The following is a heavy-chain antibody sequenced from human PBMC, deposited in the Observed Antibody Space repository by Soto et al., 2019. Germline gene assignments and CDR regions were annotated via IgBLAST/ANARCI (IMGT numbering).Heavy chain of an antibody. CDR1: GYRFTSHG. Sequence: QVQLVQSGPEVRKPGASVKVSCKASGYRFTSHGITWVRQAPGQGLEWMGWISPYTGYTKYAQKLEGRVTLTTDTATRTAYMELKSLKADATAVYYCARDQSAAGTVDFWGQGTLVTVSS. CDR2: ISPYTGYT. V-gene: IGHV1-18*04. CDR3: ARDQSAAGTVDF. J-gene: IGHJ4*02. D-gene: IGHD6-13*01.